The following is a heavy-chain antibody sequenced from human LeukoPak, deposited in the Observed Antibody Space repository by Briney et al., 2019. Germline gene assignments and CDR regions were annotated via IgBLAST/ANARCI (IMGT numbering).Heavy chain of an antibody. CDR3: AKAVVSRGAFDI. V-gene: IGHV3-30*02. CDR2: IWYDGTEK. D-gene: IGHD2-21*01. Sequence: PGGSLRLSCAASGFTFSRYGMHWVRQAPGKGLEWVAFIWYDGTEKYYADSVKGRFTISRDNSKNTLYLQMNSLRAEDTAVYYCAKAVVSRGAFDIWGQGTMVTVSS. CDR1: GFTFSRYG. J-gene: IGHJ3*02.